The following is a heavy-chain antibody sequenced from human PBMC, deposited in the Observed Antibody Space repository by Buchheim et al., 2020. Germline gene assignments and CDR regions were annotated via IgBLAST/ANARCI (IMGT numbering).Heavy chain of an antibody. V-gene: IGHV3-30-3*01. Sequence: QVQLVESGGGVVQPGRSLRLSCAASGFTFSSYAMHWVRQAPGKGLEWVAVISYDGSNKYYADSVKGRFTISRDNSKNTLYLQMNSLRAEDTAVYYCASGTYYYDSSGYDYWGQGTL. CDR3: ASGTYYYDSSGYDY. D-gene: IGHD3-22*01. J-gene: IGHJ4*02. CDR1: GFTFSSYA. CDR2: ISYDGSNK.